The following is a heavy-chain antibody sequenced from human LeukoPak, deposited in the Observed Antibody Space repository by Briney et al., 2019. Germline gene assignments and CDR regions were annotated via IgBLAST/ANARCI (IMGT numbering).Heavy chain of an antibody. D-gene: IGHD5-18*01. CDR3: AKDWIQFNRVFDCFDS. Sequence: GGSLRLSCATSGFPFETNAMSWVRQAPGKGLEWVATIGNTETFYADSVTGRFTISRDNSKNTVNLQMNRLRVEDTAIYYCAKDWIQFNRVFDCFDSWGQGTLSPSPQ. V-gene: IGHV3-23*01. CDR2: IGNTET. CDR1: GFPFETNA. J-gene: IGHJ4*02.